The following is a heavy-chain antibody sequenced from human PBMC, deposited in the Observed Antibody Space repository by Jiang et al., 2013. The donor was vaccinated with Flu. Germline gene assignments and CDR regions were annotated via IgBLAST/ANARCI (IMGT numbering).Heavy chain of an antibody. CDR2: IYTSGST. J-gene: IGHJ3*02. CDR3: AREDDSSGYYRPGAFDI. D-gene: IGHD3-22*01. V-gene: IGHV4-4*07. Sequence: GLVKPSETLSLTCAVSGGSISSYYWSWIRQPAGKGLEWIGRIYTSGSTNYNPSLKSRVTMSVDTSKNQFSLKLSSVTAADTAVYYCAREDDSSGYYRPGAFDIWGQGTMVTVSS. CDR1: GGSISSYY.